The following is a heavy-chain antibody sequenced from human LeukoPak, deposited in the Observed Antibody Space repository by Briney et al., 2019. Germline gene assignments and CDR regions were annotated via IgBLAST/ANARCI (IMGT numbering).Heavy chain of an antibody. CDR1: GFTFSSYA. V-gene: IGHV3-64*01. CDR3: ARGMRGSSYDYYYYYMDV. CDR2: ISSNGGST. D-gene: IGHD3-16*01. Sequence: GGSLRLSCAASGFTFSSYAMHWVRQAPGKGLEYVSAISSNGGSTYYANSVKGRFTISRDNSKNTLYLQMGSLRAEDMAVYYCARGMRGSSYDYYYYYMDVWGKGTTVTVSS. J-gene: IGHJ6*03.